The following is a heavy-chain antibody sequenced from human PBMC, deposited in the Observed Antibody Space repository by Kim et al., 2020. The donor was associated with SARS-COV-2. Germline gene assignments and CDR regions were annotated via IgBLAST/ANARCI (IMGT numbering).Heavy chain of an antibody. D-gene: IGHD6-13*01. Sequence: GGSLRLSCAASGFTFSNYAIHWVRQAPGKGLEWVAVISYDGAKRYYADSVKGRFTISRDNSKNTLYLQMNSLRGEDTAVYFCARAPRTSSWFSPDHWGQG. CDR2: ISYDGAKR. V-gene: IGHV3-30*04. CDR3: ARAPRTSSWFSPDH. J-gene: IGHJ4*02. CDR1: GFTFSNYA.